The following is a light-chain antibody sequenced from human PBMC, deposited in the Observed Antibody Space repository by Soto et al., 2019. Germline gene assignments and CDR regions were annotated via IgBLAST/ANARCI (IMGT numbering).Light chain of an antibody. CDR1: QSVLNSSKNQQQ. Sequence: DSVVTQAPASLAVSLGERATMNCKSSQSVLNSSKNQQQLSWYQQKPGQPPKLLIYWASTRESWVPDRFSGSGSAADYTLTISSLQAEDVEVYYCQHYYSAFLTFGRGTKVELK. CDR3: QHYYSAFLT. V-gene: IGKV4-1*01. J-gene: IGKJ4*01. CDR2: WAS.